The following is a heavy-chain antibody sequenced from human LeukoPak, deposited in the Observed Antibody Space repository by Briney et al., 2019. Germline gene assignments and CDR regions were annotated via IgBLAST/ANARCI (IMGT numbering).Heavy chain of an antibody. CDR1: GYTFTSYD. D-gene: IGHD3-3*01. J-gene: IGHJ4*02. CDR3: ARGGYYDFWSGYYGNYFDY. Sequence: ASVKVSCKASGYTFTSYDINWVRQATGQGLEWMGWMNPNSGNTGYAQKFQGSVTMTRNTSISTAYMELSSLRSEDTAVYYCARGGYYDFWSGYYGNYFDYWGQGTLVTVSS. CDR2: MNPNSGNT. V-gene: IGHV1-8*01.